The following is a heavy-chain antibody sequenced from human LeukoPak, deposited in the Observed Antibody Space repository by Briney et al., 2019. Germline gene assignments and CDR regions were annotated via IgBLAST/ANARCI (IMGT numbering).Heavy chain of an antibody. D-gene: IGHD6-13*01. V-gene: IGHV3-74*01. CDR3: AREGIPAAGDY. J-gene: IGHJ4*02. CDR1: GFTLSSYW. CDR2: INGDGSST. Sequence: PGGSLRLSCAASGFTLSSYWMHWVRQAPGKGLVWVSRINGDGSSTSYTDSVKGRFTISRDNAKNTLYLQMNSLRAEDTAVYYCAREGIPAAGDYWGQGTLVTVSS.